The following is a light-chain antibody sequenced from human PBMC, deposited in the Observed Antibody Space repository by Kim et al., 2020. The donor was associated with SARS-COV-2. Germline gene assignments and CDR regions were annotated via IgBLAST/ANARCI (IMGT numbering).Light chain of an antibody. J-gene: IGKJ4*01. CDR3: QQRSNWPRLT. Sequence: SPAERPTRSCRASQSVSRYVAWYEQKGGQAPRLLGYDASNRATRIPARSSGSGSGTEFTLTISSLQPEDFAVDYWQQRSNWPRLTFCGGTKVDIK. CDR2: DAS. CDR1: QSVSRY. V-gene: IGKV3-11*01.